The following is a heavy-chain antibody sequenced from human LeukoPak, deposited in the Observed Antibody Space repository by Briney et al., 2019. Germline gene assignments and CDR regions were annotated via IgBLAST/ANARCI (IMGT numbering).Heavy chain of an antibody. CDR2: INPNSGGT. D-gene: IGHD1-1*01. J-gene: IGHJ4*02. V-gene: IGHV1-2*02. Sequence: ASVKVSCKASGYTFTAYYMHWVRQAPGQGLEWMGWINPNSGGTKYAQKFQGRVTMTRDTSISTAYMDLSSLESDDTAVYYRARGSDWNDLFDYWGQGTLVTVSS. CDR1: GYTFTAYY. CDR3: ARGSDWNDLFDY.